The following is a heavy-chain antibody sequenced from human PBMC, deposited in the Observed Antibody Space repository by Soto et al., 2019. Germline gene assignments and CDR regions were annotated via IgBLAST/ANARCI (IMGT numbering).Heavy chain of an antibody. CDR3: ARDGGYFDY. V-gene: IGHV4-59*01. Sequence: SETLSLTCTVSGGSISSYYWSWIRQPPGKGLEWIEYIYYSGCTNYNPSLKSRVTISVDTSKNQFSLKLSSVTAADTAVYYWARDGGYFDYWGQGTLVTVSS. J-gene: IGHJ4*02. CDR1: GGSISSYY. CDR2: IYYSGCT.